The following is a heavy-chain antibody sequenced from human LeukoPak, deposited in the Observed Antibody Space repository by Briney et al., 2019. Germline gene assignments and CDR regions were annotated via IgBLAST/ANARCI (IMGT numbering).Heavy chain of an antibody. CDR3: AREHSCSGGSCYSAFDI. D-gene: IGHD2-15*01. CDR2: INAGNGNT. V-gene: IGHV1-3*03. Sequence: ASVKVSCKASGYTFTSYAMHWVRQAPGQRLEWMGWINAGNGNTKYSQEFQGRVTITRDTSASTAYMELSSLRSEDMAVYYCAREHSCSGGSCYSAFDIWGQGTMVTVSS. CDR1: GYTFTSYA. J-gene: IGHJ3*02.